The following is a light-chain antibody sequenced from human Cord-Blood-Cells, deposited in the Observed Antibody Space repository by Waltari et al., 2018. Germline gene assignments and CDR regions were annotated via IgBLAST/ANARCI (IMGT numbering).Light chain of an antibody. J-gene: IGKJ2*01. CDR2: GAS. CDR1: QSVSSSY. V-gene: IGKV3-20*01. Sequence: EIVLTQSPGTLSLSPGARATLSCRASQSVSSSYLAWYQQTPGQAPRLLIYGASSRTTGIPDRFSGSGSGTDFTLTISRLEPEDFAVYYCHQYGSSPPRYTVGQGTKLEIK. CDR3: HQYGSSPPRYT.